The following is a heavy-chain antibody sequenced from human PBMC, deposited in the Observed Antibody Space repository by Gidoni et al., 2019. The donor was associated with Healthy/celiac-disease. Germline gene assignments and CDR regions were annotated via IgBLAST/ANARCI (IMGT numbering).Heavy chain of an antibody. CDR2: IIPIFGTA. Sequence: QVQLVQSGAEVKKPGCSVKVPCKASGGTFSSYAISWVRQAPGQGLEWMGGIIPIFGTANYGQKFQGRVTITADESTSTAYMELSSLRSEDTAVYYCARSGQAVAGRGGSRYNWFDPWGQGTLVTVSS. J-gene: IGHJ5*02. V-gene: IGHV1-69*01. CDR3: ARSGQAVAGRGGSRYNWFDP. D-gene: IGHD6-19*01. CDR1: GGTFSSYA.